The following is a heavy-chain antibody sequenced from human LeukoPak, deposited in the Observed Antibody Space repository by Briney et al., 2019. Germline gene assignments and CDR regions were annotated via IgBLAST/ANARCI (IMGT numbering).Heavy chain of an antibody. D-gene: IGHD6-19*01. CDR2: IYYSGST. CDR3: ARSIAVAGMGFDY. J-gene: IGHJ4*02. Sequence: SETLSLTCTVSGGSISSYYWSWIRQPPGKGLEWIEYIYYSGSTNYNPSLKSRVTISVDTSKNQFSLKLSSVTAADTAVYYCARSIAVAGMGFDYWGQGTLVTVSS. V-gene: IGHV4-59*01. CDR1: GGSISSYY.